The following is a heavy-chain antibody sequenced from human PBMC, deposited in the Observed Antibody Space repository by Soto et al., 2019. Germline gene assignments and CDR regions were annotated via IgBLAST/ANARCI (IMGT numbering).Heavy chain of an antibody. CDR3: AKDFRTQASYYYGMDV. Sequence: GGSLRLSCAASGFTFDDYAMHWVRQAPGKGLEWVSGISWNSGSIGYADSVKGRFTISRDNAKNSLYLQMNSLRAEDTALYYCAKDFRTQASYYYGMDVWGQGTTVTVSS. CDR2: ISWNSGSI. CDR1: GFTFDDYA. D-gene: IGHD1-26*01. V-gene: IGHV3-9*01. J-gene: IGHJ6*02.